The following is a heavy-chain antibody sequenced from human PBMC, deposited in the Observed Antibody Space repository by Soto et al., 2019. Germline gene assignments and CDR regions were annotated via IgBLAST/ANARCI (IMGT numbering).Heavy chain of an antibody. J-gene: IGHJ4*02. Sequence: SETLCLTCGVYGGSFGGYYGSWIRQPPGKGLEWIGEINHSGSTNYNPSLKSRVTISVDTSKNQFSLKLSSVTAADTAVYYCARGLSLHDYIWGSYRRSYYFDYWGQGTLVTVSS. CDR2: INHSGST. CDR3: ARGLSLHDYIWGSYRRSYYFDY. V-gene: IGHV4-34*01. CDR1: GGSFGGYY. D-gene: IGHD3-16*02.